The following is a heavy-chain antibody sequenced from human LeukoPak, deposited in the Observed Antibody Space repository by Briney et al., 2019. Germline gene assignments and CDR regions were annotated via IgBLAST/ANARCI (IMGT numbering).Heavy chain of an antibody. CDR2: IYYSGST. Sequence: KTSETLSLTCTVSGGSISSGGYYWSWIRQHPGKGLEWIGYIYYSGSTYYNPSLKSRVTISVDTSKNQFSLKLSSVTAADTAVYYCARVLVYGSGSYYPYYYYYGMDVWGQGTTVTVSS. V-gene: IGHV4-31*03. CDR3: ARVLVYGSGSYYPYYYYYGMDV. CDR1: GGSISSGGYY. D-gene: IGHD3-10*01. J-gene: IGHJ6*02.